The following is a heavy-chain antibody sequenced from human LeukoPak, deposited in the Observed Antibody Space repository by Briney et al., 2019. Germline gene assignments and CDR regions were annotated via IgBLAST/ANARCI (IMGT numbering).Heavy chain of an antibody. V-gene: IGHV7-4-1*02. CDR3: AREATRWSSGILDY. Sequence: ASVKVSCKASGYTFTSYATNWVRQAPGQGLEWMGWINTNTGNPTYAQGFTGRFVFSLDTSVSTAYLQISSLKAEDTAVHYCAREATRWSSGILDYWGQGTLVTVSS. D-gene: IGHD3-22*01. CDR2: INTNTGNP. CDR1: GYTFTSYA. J-gene: IGHJ4*02.